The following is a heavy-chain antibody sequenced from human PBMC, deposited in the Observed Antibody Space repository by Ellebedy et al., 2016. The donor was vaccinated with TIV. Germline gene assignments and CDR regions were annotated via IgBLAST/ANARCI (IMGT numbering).Heavy chain of an antibody. CDR2: IYYSGST. D-gene: IGHD3-3*01. V-gene: IGHV4-59*01. CDR3: ARVPYYDFWSGYSKGYHDAFDI. CDR1: YDSISSYY. J-gene: IGHJ3*02. Sequence: SETLSLTCTVSYDSISSYYWSWIRQPPGKGLEWIGYIYYSGSTNYNPSLKSRVTISVDTSKNQFSLKLSSVTAADTAVYYCARVPYYDFWSGYSKGYHDAFDIWGQGTMVTVSS.